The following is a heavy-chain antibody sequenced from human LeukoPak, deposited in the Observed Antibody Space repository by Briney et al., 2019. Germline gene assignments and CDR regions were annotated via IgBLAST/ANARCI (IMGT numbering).Heavy chain of an antibody. V-gene: IGHV1-2*02. J-gene: IGHJ6*02. CDR1: GYTFTGSY. CDR2: INPNSGGT. D-gene: IGHD2-15*01. Sequence: ASVKVSCKASGYTFTGSYMHWVRQAPGQGLEWMGWINPNSGGTNFAQKFQGRVTMTRDTSISTAHMELSSLRSDDTAVYYCARDQLVRSVVDGVVAASTRYYAMDVWGQGTTVTVS. CDR3: ARDQLVRSVVDGVVAASTRYYAMDV.